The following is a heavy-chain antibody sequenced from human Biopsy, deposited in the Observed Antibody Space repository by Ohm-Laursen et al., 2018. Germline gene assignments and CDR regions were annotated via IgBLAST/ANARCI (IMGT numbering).Heavy chain of an antibody. D-gene: IGHD5-12*01. CDR3: AAVDYSAYTTVDH. Sequence: SDTLSLTCTVSGASISSYYWTWIRQPAGKGLEWIGRIYTSGSTNYNPSLKSRVTVSVDTSKNQFSLELTSLTAADTAVYFCAAVDYSAYTTVDHWGQGTLITVSS. V-gene: IGHV4-4*07. J-gene: IGHJ4*02. CDR2: IYTSGST. CDR1: GASISSYY.